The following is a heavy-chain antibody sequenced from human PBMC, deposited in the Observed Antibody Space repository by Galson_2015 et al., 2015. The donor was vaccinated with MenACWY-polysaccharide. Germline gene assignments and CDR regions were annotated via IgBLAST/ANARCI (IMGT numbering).Heavy chain of an antibody. Sequence: SLRLSCAASGFTFDNYAMHWVRLAPGKGLEWVAGISWNGLNIDYADSVKGRFTISRDNAKNSLYLQMNSLRVEDTALYYCTKNTRYFDWFDAFGIWGQGTMVTVSS. CDR2: ISWNGLNI. CDR3: TKNTRYFDWFDAFGI. D-gene: IGHD3-9*01. J-gene: IGHJ3*02. V-gene: IGHV3-9*01. CDR1: GFTFDNYA.